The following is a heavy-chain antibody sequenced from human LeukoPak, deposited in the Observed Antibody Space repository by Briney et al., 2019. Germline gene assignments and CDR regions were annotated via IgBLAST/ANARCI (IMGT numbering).Heavy chain of an antibody. J-gene: IGHJ5*02. CDR2: MNPNSGNT. CDR3: ARDGTYYDFWSGYYDGNWFDP. D-gene: IGHD3-3*01. V-gene: IGHV1-8*01. CDR1: GYTFTSYD. Sequence: GASVKVSCKASGYTFTSYDINWVRQATGQGLEWMGWMNPNSGNTGYAQKFQGRVTMTRNTSISTAYMELSRLRSDDTAVYYCARDGTYYDFWSGYYDGNWFDPWGQGTLVTVSS.